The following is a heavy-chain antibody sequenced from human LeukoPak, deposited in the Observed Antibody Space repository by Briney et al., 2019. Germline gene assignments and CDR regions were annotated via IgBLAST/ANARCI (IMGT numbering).Heavy chain of an antibody. D-gene: IGHD1-26*01. CDR2: ISSSSSYI. J-gene: IGHJ4*02. Sequence: GGSLRLSCAVSGFTFSSYSMNWVRQAPGKGLEWVSSISSSSSYIYYADSVKGRFTISRDNAKNSLYLQMNSLRAEDTAVYYCARDRSGSYFFDYWGQGTLVTVSS. V-gene: IGHV3-21*01. CDR3: ARDRSGSYFFDY. CDR1: GFTFSSYS.